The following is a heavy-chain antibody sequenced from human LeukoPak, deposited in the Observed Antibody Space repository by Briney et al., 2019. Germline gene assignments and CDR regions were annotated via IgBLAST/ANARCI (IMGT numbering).Heavy chain of an antibody. J-gene: IGHJ4*02. CDR2: ISGSGGST. V-gene: IGHV3-23*01. CDR3: AKDRRYSYGYIDY. Sequence: GGSLRLSGAGSGFTFSSYAMSWVRQGPGKGLEWVSAISGSGGSTYYADSVKGRFTISRDNSKNTLYLQRNSLRAEATAVYYCAKDRRYSYGYIDYWGQGTLVTVSS. CDR1: GFTFSSYA. D-gene: IGHD5-18*01.